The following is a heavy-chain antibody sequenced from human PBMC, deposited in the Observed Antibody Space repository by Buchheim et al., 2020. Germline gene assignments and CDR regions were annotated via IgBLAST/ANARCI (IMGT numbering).Heavy chain of an antibody. D-gene: IGHD1-26*01. CDR2: INPSGGST. J-gene: IGHJ4*02. CDR3: ARDGHSGTYSHHF. Sequence: QVQLVQSGAEVKKPGASVKVSCKASGYTFTTYYMHWVRQPPGQGLEWMGIINPSGGSTSSAQKFQGRVTMTRETSTSTVYMELSSLGSEDTAVYYCARDGHSGTYSHHFWGQGTL. CDR1: GYTFTTYY. V-gene: IGHV1-46*01.